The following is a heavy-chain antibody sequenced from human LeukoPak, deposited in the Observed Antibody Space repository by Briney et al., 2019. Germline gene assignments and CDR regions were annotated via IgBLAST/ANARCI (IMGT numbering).Heavy chain of an antibody. V-gene: IGHV3-23*01. D-gene: IGHD2-15*01. J-gene: IGHJ3*02. CDR3: AKTHCSGGSCYSIAFDI. CDR1: GFTFSDYY. Sequence: GGSLRLSCAASGFTFSDYYMSWVRQAPGKGLEWVSAISGSGGSTYYADSVKGRFTISRDNSKNTLYLQMNSLRAEDTAVYYCAKTHCSGGSCYSIAFDIWGQGTMVTVSS. CDR2: ISGSGGST.